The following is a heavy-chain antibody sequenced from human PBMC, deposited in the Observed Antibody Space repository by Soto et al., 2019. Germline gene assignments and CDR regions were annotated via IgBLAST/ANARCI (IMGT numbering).Heavy chain of an antibody. CDR1: GGSISSGGYY. Sequence: QVQLQESGPGLVKPSQTLSLTCTVSGGSISSGGYYWSWIRQHPGKGLEWIGYIYYSGITYYNPSLKSRVTISVDTSKNQFSLKLSSVTAADTAVYYCARDRAVVPAAIVYYYGMDVWGQGTTVTVSS. D-gene: IGHD2-2*01. V-gene: IGHV4-31*03. CDR3: ARDRAVVPAAIVYYYGMDV. J-gene: IGHJ6*02. CDR2: IYYSGIT.